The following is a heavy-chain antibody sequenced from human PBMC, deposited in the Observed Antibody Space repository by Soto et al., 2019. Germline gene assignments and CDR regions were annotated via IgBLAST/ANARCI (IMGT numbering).Heavy chain of an antibody. D-gene: IGHD2-15*01. Sequence: ASVKVSCKAAGYTFNTYGITWVRRAPGQGLEWMAWINAYNGNTLYAKNLQGRVTMTTDTSTSTAYMELRSLRSDDTAVYYCARSPLRRVCSGGSCYDYWGQGALVTVSS. CDR1: GYTFNTYG. J-gene: IGHJ4*02. CDR3: ARSPLRRVCSGGSCYDY. CDR2: INAYNGNT. V-gene: IGHV1-18*01.